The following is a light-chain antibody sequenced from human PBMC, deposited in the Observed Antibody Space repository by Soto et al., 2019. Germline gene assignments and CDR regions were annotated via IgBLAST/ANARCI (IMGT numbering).Light chain of an antibody. CDR3: QQYGNWPPLT. J-gene: IGKJ4*01. CDR1: QSISNK. V-gene: IGKV3-15*01. CDR2: DAS. Sequence: ELVMTQSPATPSLSPGEGATLSCRASQSISNKLAWYQQKPGQAHRLLMYDASTRATDIPARFSGSGSGAEFTLTITSLQYEDFAVYYCQQYGNWPPLTFGGGTKV.